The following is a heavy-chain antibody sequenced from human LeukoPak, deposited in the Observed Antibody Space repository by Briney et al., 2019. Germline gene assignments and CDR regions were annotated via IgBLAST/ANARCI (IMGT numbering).Heavy chain of an antibody. D-gene: IGHD3-3*01. CDR3: AREYYDFWSGYFSGYYYSGMDV. J-gene: IGHJ6*02. V-gene: IGHV1-18*01. CDR2: ISAYNGNT. Sequence: ASAKVSCKASGYTFTSYGISWVRQAPGQGLEWMGWISAYNGNTNYAQKLQGRVTMTTDTSTSTAYMELRSLRSDDTAVYYCAREYYDFWSGYFSGYYYSGMDVWGQGTTVTVSS. CDR1: GYTFTSYG.